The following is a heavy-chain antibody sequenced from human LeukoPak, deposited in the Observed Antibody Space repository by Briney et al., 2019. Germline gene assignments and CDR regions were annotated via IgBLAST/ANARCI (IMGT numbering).Heavy chain of an antibody. CDR1: GFTFDDYS. V-gene: IGHV3-20*04. CDR2: INWNGDST. Sequence: GGSLSLACAASGFTFDDYSMRWVRQAPERGREWVSGINWNGDSTVYADSVKGRFTISRDTAKNSLYLQMNSLRAEDTALYYCARSYYESSGCPPTSFDYWGQGTLVTVSS. D-gene: IGHD3-22*01. J-gene: IGHJ4*02. CDR3: ARSYYESSGCPPTSFDY.